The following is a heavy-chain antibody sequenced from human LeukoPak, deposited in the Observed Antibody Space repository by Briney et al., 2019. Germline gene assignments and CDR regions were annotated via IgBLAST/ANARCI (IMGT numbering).Heavy chain of an antibody. V-gene: IGHV3-21*01. CDR3: ARDLHGDYYFDY. Sequence: GGSLRLSCAASGFTFRSYSMIWVRQAPGKGLECVSSISNSSSYIYYADSVKGRFTISRDNAKNSLYLQMNSLRAEDTAVYYCARDLHGDYYFDYWGQGTLVTVSS. CDR1: GFTFRSYS. J-gene: IGHJ4*02. D-gene: IGHD4-17*01. CDR2: ISNSSSYI.